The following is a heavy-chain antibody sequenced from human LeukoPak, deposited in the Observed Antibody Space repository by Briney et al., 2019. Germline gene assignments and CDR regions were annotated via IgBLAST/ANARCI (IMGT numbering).Heavy chain of an antibody. V-gene: IGHV3-9*03. D-gene: IGHD5-18*01. CDR3: TKASGYSSGSIDY. Sequence: GGSLRLSCAASGFTFDDYGMHWARQAPGKGLEWVSGISWNSGSIGYADSVKGRFTISRDNAKSTLYLQMNSLRPEDMALYYCTKASGYSSGSIDYWGQGTLVTISS. CDR1: GFTFDDYG. CDR2: ISWNSGSI. J-gene: IGHJ4*02.